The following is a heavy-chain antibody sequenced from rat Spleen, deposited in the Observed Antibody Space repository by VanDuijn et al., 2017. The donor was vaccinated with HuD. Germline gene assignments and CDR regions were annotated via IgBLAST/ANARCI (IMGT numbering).Heavy chain of an antibody. D-gene: IGHD1-5*01. Sequence: EVQLAESGGGLVQPGGSLTLSCAASGFTFSDYYMAWVRQAPTKGLEWVASISYDGGGTYYPDSLKGRFPISRYNAKSSLYLQMNSLRSEDTATYYCANSMGTTTGYWGQGVMVTVSS. CDR3: ANSMGTTTGY. V-gene: IGHV5-20*01. CDR2: ISYDGGGT. J-gene: IGHJ2*01. CDR1: GFTFSDYY.